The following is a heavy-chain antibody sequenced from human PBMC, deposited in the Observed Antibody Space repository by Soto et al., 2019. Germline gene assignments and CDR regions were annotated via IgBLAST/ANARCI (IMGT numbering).Heavy chain of an antibody. CDR2: ISYDGSNK. CDR1: GFTFSSYA. CDR3: ARDTGTTGTHYYYYGMDV. J-gene: IGHJ6*02. Sequence: QTGGSLRLSCAASGFTFSSYAMHWVRQAPGKGLEWVAVISYDGSNKYYADSVKGRFTISRDNSKNTLYLQMNSLRAGVTAVYYCARDTGTTGTHYYYYGMDVWGQGTTVTVSS. V-gene: IGHV3-30-3*01. D-gene: IGHD1-1*01.